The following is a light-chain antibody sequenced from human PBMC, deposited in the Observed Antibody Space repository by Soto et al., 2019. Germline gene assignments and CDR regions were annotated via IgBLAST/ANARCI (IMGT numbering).Light chain of an antibody. CDR3: QQRSNWPLQLT. CDR1: QSVSSY. V-gene: IGKV3-11*01. Sequence: EIVLTQSPATLSLSPGERASLFCRASQSVSSYLAWYQQKPGQAPRLLIYDASNRATGIPARFSGSGSGTDFTLTISSLEPEDFAVYYCQQRSNWPLQLTFGGGTKVEIK. J-gene: IGKJ4*01. CDR2: DAS.